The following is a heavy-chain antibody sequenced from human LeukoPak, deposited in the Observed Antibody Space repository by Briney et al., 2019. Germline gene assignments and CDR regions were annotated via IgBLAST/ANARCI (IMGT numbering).Heavy chain of an antibody. CDR1: GYTFTSYD. CDR3: ARTGPRYYDFWSGPRGSAYYIDV. CDR2: MNPNSGNT. Sequence: ASVKVSCKASGYTFTSYDINWVRQATGQGLEWMGWMNPNSGNTGYAQKFQGRVTMTRNTSISTTYMELSSLRSEDTAVYYCARTGPRYYDFWSGPRGSAYYIDVWGKGTTVTVSS. V-gene: IGHV1-8*01. D-gene: IGHD3-3*01. J-gene: IGHJ6*03.